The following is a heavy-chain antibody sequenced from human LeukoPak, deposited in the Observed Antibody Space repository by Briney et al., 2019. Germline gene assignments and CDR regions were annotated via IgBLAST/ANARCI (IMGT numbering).Heavy chain of an antibody. CDR3: AIFPDRLITIFLNWFDP. J-gene: IGHJ5*02. CDR1: GGTFSSYA. Sequence: GASVKVSCKASGGTFSSYAISWVRQAPGQGLEWMGGIIPIFGTANYAQKFQGRVTITADESTSTAYMELSSLRSEDTAVYYCAIFPDRLITIFLNWFDPWGQGTLVTVSS. CDR2: IIPIFGTA. D-gene: IGHD3-3*01. V-gene: IGHV1-69*13.